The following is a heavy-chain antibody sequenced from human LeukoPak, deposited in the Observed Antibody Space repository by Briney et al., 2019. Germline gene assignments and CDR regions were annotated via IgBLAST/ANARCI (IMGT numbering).Heavy chain of an antibody. CDR2: INHSGST. CDR1: GGSFSGYY. CDR3: ARGTPTMVRGVITYTGDFDY. J-gene: IGHJ4*02. D-gene: IGHD3-10*01. Sequence: SETLSLTCAVYGGSFSGYYWSWIRQPPGKGLEWIGEINHSGSTNYNPSLKGRVTISVDTSKNQFSLKLSSVTAADTAVYYCARGTPTMVRGVITYTGDFDYWGQGTLVTVSS. V-gene: IGHV4-34*01.